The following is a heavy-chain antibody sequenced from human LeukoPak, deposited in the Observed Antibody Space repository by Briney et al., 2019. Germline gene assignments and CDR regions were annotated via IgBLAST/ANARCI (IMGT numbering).Heavy chain of an antibody. CDR1: GFTFSSYS. CDR2: ISSSSRSGSTI. CDR3: AREMYSSGWTPDYFDY. J-gene: IGHJ4*02. D-gene: IGHD6-19*01. V-gene: IGHV3-48*02. Sequence: GGSLILSCAASGFTFSSYSMNWVRQAPGKGLEWVSYISSSSRSGSTIYYADSVKGRFTISRDNAKNSLYLQMNSLRDEDTAVYYCAREMYSSGWTPDYFDYWGQGTLVTVSS.